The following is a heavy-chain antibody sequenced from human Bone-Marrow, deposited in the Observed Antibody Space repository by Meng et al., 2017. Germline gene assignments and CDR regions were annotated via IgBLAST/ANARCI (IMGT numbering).Heavy chain of an antibody. V-gene: IGHV3-30*01. CDR1: GCTFSSYA. CDR3: ARDFGTKSIAAAGTR. Sequence: LTCAASGCTFSSYAMHWVRQAPGKGLEWVAVISYDGSNESYADSVKGRFTISRDNSKNTMYLQMNSLRAEDPAVYYCARDFGTKSIAAAGTRWGQGTLVTVSS. J-gene: IGHJ4*02. CDR2: ISYDGSNE. D-gene: IGHD6-13*01.